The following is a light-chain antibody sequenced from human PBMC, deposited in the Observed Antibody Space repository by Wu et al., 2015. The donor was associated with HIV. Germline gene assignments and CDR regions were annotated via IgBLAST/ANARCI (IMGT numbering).Light chain of an antibody. CDR1: QSVRSSH. CDR3: QQYGTSPST. V-gene: IGKV3-20*01. J-gene: IGKJ2*01. Sequence: EIVLTQSPGTLSLFPGEGATLSCRASQSVRSSHLAWYQQKPGQAPRLIIYAASTRATGIPDRFSGSGSGTDFTLTISRLEPEDFAVFYCQQYGTSPSTFGQGTMLELK. CDR2: AAS.